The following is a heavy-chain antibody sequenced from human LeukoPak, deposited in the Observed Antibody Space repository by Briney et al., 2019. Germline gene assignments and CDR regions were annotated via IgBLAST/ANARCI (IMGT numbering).Heavy chain of an antibody. V-gene: IGHV3-49*03. D-gene: IGHD6-19*01. J-gene: IGHJ4*02. CDR2: IRSKAYGGTT. Sequence: GGSLRLSCTASGFTFGDYATSWFRQAPGKGLEWVGFIRSKAYGGTTEYAASVKGRFTISRDDSKSIAYLQMNSLKTEDTAVYYCTRDLSSGWPYYFDYWGQGTLVTVSS. CDR3: TRDLSSGWPYYFDY. CDR1: GFTFGDYA.